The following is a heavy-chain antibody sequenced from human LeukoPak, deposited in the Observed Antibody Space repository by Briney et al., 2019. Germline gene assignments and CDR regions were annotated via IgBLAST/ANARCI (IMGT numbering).Heavy chain of an antibody. CDR2: IKQDGSEK. D-gene: IGHD5-18*01. Sequence: GGSLRLSCEASGLTFNKYWMTWVRQALGKGLEWVANIKQDGSEKNYVDSVKGRFTISRDNAKNSLSLRMNSLSAEDTAVYYCARDLSGVTGYTYGRGIDYWGQGTLVTVSS. J-gene: IGHJ4*02. V-gene: IGHV3-7*01. CDR3: ARDLSGVTGYTYGRGIDY. CDR1: GLTFNKYW.